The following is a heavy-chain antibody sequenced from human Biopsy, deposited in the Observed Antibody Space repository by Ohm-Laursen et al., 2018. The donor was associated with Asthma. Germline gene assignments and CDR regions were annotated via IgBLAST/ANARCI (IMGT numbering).Heavy chain of an antibody. D-gene: IGHD6-13*01. CDR3: ARGQKSAGDRWFDP. Sequence: ASVKVSCKASGYTFIGCHIHWMRQAPGQGPKWMGRINSNSGGTNYAQKFQGRVTMTRDSSISTAYMEVSRLRSDDTAVYYCARGQKSAGDRWFDPWGQGTLVNVSS. V-gene: IGHV1-2*06. CDR1: GYTFIGCH. CDR2: INSNSGGT. J-gene: IGHJ5*02.